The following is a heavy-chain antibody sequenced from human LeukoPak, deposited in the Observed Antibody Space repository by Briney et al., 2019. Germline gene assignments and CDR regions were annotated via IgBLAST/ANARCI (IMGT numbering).Heavy chain of an antibody. Sequence: PGVSLRLSCVASGVTFGTYGLHWVRQAPGKGLEWVAFIRFDGGDKYYADSVKGRFTISRDNSKNTLYLQMNSLRAEDTAIYYCAKVLEVSFYYYDIYGKGKTVTVS. CDR2: IRFDGGDK. D-gene: IGHD3-16*02. V-gene: IGHV3-30*02. CDR3: AKVLEVSFYYYDI. CDR1: GVTFGTYG. J-gene: IGHJ6*03.